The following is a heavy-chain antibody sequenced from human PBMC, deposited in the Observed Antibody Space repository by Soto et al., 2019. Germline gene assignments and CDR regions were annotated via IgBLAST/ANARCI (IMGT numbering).Heavy chain of an antibody. CDR2: IYYSGST. CDR1: GGSISSGDYY. J-gene: IGHJ3*02. CDR3: AREPIDMITFGGVIVSGAFDI. Sequence: QVQLQESGPGLVKPSQTLSLTCTVSGGSISSGDYYWSWIRQPPGKGLEWIGYIYYSGSTYYNPSLXXXVNISVDTSKXXFXLXXSSVNAADTAVYYCAREPIDMITFGGVIVSGAFDIWGQGTMVTVSS. D-gene: IGHD3-16*02. V-gene: IGHV4-30-4*01.